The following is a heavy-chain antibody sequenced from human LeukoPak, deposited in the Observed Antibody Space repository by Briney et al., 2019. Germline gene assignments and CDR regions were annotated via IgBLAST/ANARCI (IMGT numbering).Heavy chain of an antibody. CDR3: ARLVWEMAVDYYYYYYYMDV. Sequence: PSETLSLTCTVSGGSINSSIYHWGWIRQPPGKGLEWIGNIYYSGSTYYNPSLKSRVTISVDTSKNQLSLKLSSVTAADTAVYYCARLVWEMAVDYYYYYYYMDVWGKGTTVTISS. D-gene: IGHD5-24*01. CDR2: IYYSGST. J-gene: IGHJ6*03. CDR1: GGSINSSIYH. V-gene: IGHV4-39*01.